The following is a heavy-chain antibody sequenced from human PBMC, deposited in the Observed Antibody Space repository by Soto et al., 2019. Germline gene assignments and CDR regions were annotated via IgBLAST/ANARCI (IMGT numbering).Heavy chain of an antibody. V-gene: IGHV1-69*13. Sequence: SVKVSCKASGGTLDAFIVNWVRQTPGQVLEWMGGTVPMFGTPTYAEKFKGRVTISATGSTSTAYMELTSLRSEDTAVYYCARNGTYSSSLSQYSGMDVWGQGNTVTGS. CDR3: ARNGTYSSSLSQYSGMDV. D-gene: IGHD6-19*01. CDR2: TVPMFGTP. J-gene: IGHJ6*02. CDR1: GGTLDAFI.